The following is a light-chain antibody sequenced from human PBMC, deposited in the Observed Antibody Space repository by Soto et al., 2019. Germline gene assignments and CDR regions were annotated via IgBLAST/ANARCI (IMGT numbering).Light chain of an antibody. CDR1: QTIRNF. CDR3: QQYNTFWT. V-gene: IGKV1-17*01. J-gene: IGKJ1*01. CDR2: TTS. Sequence: IHMTQSPSYLSASVGDRVTITCRASQTIRNFLNWYQQKPGTAPRLLIHTTSSLQSGVPARFSGSGSGTECTLTISSLQPDDFATHYCQQYNTFWTFGQGTKVDIK.